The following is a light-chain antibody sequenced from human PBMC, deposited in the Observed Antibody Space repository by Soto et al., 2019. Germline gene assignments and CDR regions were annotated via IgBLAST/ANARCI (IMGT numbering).Light chain of an antibody. CDR3: CSYAGSNSLI. J-gene: IGLJ2*01. V-gene: IGLV2-23*02. CDR1: NGDVGSYDL. CDR2: EVN. Sequence: QSVLTQPASVSGSPGQSITISFTGTNGDVGSYDLVSWYQRYPGEAPKLIIYEVNKRPSGISNRFSGSKSGNTASLTISGLQAEDEAEYDCCSYAGSNSLIFGGGTQLTVL.